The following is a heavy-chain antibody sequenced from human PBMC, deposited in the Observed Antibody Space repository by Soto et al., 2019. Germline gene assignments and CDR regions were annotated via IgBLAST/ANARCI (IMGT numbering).Heavy chain of an antibody. V-gene: IGHV4-30-4*01. J-gene: IGHJ4*02. CDR3: AGGGLYDLWSGLFD. Sequence: QAQLQESGPGLVRPSQTLSLSCSVSGASVTSGDYYWNWIRQTPGTGLEWLGYMHDSGTTSYNPYLKGRVPLSRDTSKNQFSLKLTSVSAADTAVYFCAGGGLYDLWSGLFDWGQGIRVTVSS. D-gene: IGHD3-3*01. CDR1: GASVTSGDYY. CDR2: MHDSGTT.